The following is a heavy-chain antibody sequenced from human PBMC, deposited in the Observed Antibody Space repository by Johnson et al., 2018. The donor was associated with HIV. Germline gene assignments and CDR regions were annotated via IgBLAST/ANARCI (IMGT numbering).Heavy chain of an antibody. D-gene: IGHD4-17*01. CDR1: GFTLSNYA. CDR3: ARMTTTVSHHDGFDI. Sequence: MLLVESGGGVVQTGRSLRLSCAVSGFTLSNYAMHWVHQAPGKGLEWVSVIYSGDSTYYADSVKGRFTISRDNSKNTLYLQMNRLRAEDTAVYYCARMTTTVSHHDGFDIWGQGTMVTVSS. V-gene: IGHV3-66*01. CDR2: IYSGDST. J-gene: IGHJ3*02.